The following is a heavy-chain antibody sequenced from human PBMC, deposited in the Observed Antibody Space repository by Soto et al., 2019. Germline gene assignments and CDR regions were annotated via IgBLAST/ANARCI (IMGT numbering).Heavy chain of an antibody. CDR2: ISGSGGST. CDR1: GFTFSSYA. D-gene: IGHD3-9*01. V-gene: IGHV3-23*01. CDR3: AKPPPYDILPGYYPFDP. Sequence: GGSLRLSCAASGFTFSSYAMSWVRQAPGKGLEWVSAISGSGGSTYYADSVKGRFTISRDNSKNTLYLQMNSLRAEDTAVYYCAKPPPYDILPGYYPFDPWGQGTLVTVSS. J-gene: IGHJ5*02.